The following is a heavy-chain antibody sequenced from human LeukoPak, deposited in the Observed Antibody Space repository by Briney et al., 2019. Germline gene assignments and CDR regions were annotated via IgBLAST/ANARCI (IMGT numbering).Heavy chain of an antibody. J-gene: IGHJ4*02. CDR1: GGSISSGSYY. CDR3: ARDSYKWGKGLDTFDY. Sequence: SQTLSLTCTVSGGSISSGSYYWSWIRQPAGKGLEWIGRIYTSGSTNYNPSLKSRVTISVDTSKNQFSLKLSSVTAADTAVYYCARDSYKWGKGLDTFDYWGQGILVTVSS. V-gene: IGHV4-61*02. D-gene: IGHD1-20*01. CDR2: IYTSGST.